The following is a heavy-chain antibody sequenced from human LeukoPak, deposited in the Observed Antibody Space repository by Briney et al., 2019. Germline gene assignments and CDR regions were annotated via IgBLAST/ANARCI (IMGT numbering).Heavy chain of an antibody. V-gene: IGHV4-39*01. J-gene: IGHJ4*02. CDR1: GGSISSSSFY. Sequence: SETLSLTCTVSGGSISSSSFYWGWIRQPPGKGLEWIGSIYYRGSTYYNPSLKSRVTISVDMSENQVSLKLRSVTSADTAVYYCTEFYFDRSGYADYWGQGTLVTVAS. CDR2: IYYRGST. D-gene: IGHD3-22*01. CDR3: TEFYFDRSGYADY.